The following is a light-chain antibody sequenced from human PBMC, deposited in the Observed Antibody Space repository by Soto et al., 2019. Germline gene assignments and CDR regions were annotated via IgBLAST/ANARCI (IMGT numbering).Light chain of an antibody. V-gene: IGLV2-8*01. CDR1: SSDVGGYNY. J-gene: IGLJ1*01. Sequence: QSVLTQPPSASGSPGQSVTISCTGTSSDVGGYNYVSWYQQHPGKAPKLMFYEVSKRPSGVPDRFSGSKSGNTASPTVSGLQAEDEADYYCSSYAGSNNSLYVFGTGTKLTVL. CDR3: SSYAGSNNSLYV. CDR2: EVS.